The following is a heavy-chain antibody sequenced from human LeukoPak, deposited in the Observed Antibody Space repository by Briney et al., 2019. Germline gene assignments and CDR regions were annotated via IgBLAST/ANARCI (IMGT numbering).Heavy chain of an antibody. CDR3: ASRGAGDY. Sequence: GGSLRLSCAASGFTFSSYAMSWVRQAPEKGLEWVSTISGSGGSTYYADSVKGRFTISRDNSKNTLYLQMDSLRAEDTAVYYCASRGAGDYWGQGTLVTVSS. CDR1: GFTFSSYA. J-gene: IGHJ4*02. CDR2: ISGSGGST. D-gene: IGHD3-10*01. V-gene: IGHV3-23*01.